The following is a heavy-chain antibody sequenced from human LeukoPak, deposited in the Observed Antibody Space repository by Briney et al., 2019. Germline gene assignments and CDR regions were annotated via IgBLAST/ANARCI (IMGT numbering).Heavy chain of an antibody. V-gene: IGHV3-23*01. CDR1: GFTFSSYA. D-gene: IGHD6-6*01. CDR2: ISGSGGST. Sequence: GGSLRLSCAASGFTFSSYAMSWVRQAPGKGLEWVSAISGSGGSTYYADSVKGRFTISRDNSKNTLYLQMNSLRAEDTAVYYCASYSRSSHAFDYWGQGTLVTVSS. CDR3: ASYSRSSHAFDY. J-gene: IGHJ4*02.